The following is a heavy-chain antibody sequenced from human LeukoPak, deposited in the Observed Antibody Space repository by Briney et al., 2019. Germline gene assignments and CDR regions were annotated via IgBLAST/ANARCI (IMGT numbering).Heavy chain of an antibody. J-gene: IGHJ4*02. V-gene: IGHV4-38-2*02. CDR3: ARSPMYYYDSSGYYVF. D-gene: IGHD3-22*01. Sequence: PSETLSLTCTVSGYSISSGYYWGWIRQPPGKGLEWIGSIYHSGSTNYNPSLKSRVTISVDTSKNQFSLKLSSVTAADTAVYYCARSPMYYYDSSGYYVFGGQGTLVTVSS. CDR2: IYHSGST. CDR1: GYSISSGYY.